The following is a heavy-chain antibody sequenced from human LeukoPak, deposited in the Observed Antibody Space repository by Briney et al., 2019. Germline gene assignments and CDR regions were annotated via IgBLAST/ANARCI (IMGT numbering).Heavy chain of an antibody. CDR3: ARGDYSSSWYEYNWFDP. CDR2: IYHSENT. D-gene: IGHD6-13*01. Sequence: SETLSLTCTVSGYSISSGYYWGWIRQPPGKGLQWIGSIYHSENTYYSPSLKSRVTISVDTSKNQFSLKLNSVTAADTAVYYCARGDYSSSWYEYNWFDPWGQGTLVTVSS. CDR1: GYSISSGYY. J-gene: IGHJ5*02. V-gene: IGHV4-38-2*02.